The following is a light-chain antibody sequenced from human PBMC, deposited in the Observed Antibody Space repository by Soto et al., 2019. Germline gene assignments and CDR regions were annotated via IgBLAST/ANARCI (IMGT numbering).Light chain of an antibody. CDR1: QSVSSSY. Sequence: EIVLTQSPGTLSLSPGERATLSCRASQSVSSSYLAWYQQKPGQPPRLLIYGASSRATGIPDRFSGSGSGTAFTLTITRLEPEDFAVYYCQHYRTSFGGGTKVEIK. CDR3: QHYRTS. J-gene: IGKJ4*01. V-gene: IGKV3-20*01. CDR2: GAS.